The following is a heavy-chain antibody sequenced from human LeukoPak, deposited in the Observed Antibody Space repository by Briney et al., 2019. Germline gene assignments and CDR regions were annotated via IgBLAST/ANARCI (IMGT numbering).Heavy chain of an antibody. D-gene: IGHD3-9*01. J-gene: IGHJ4*02. V-gene: IGHV3-7*01. CDR2: IKQDGSEK. Sequence: GGSLRLSCAASGFTFSSYWMSWVRQAPGKGLEWVANIKQDGSEKYYVDSVKGRFTISRDNAKNSLYLQMNSLRAEDTAVYYCARVVLRYFDWLVGGYFDYWGQGTLVTVSS. CDR1: GFTFSSYW. CDR3: ARVVLRYFDWLVGGYFDY.